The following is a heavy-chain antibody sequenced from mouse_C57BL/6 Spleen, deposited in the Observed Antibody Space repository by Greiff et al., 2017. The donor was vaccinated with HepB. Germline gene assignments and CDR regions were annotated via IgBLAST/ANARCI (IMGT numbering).Heavy chain of an antibody. D-gene: IGHD2-3*01. J-gene: IGHJ4*01. CDR2: INPNNGGT. V-gene: IGHV1-22*01. CDR3: ARGLLRDYAMDY. Sequence: EVQLQESGPELVKPGASVKMSCKASGYTFTDYNMHWVKQSHGKSLEWIGYINPNNGGTSYNQKFKGKATLTVNKSSSTAYMELRSLTSEDSAVYYCARGLLRDYAMDYWGQGTSVTVSS. CDR1: GYTFTDYN.